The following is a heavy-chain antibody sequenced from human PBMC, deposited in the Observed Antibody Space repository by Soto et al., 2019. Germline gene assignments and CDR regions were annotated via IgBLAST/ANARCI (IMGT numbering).Heavy chain of an antibody. V-gene: IGHV3-23*01. D-gene: IGHD7-27*01. CDR1: GFTFSSYT. Sequence: EVPLLESGGGLVQPGGSLRLSCAASGFTFSSYTMSWVRQGPGKGLEWVSGISSSGGSTVYADSVKGRFTISRDNFTNTLCLQMNSRGAEDTAVYYCARGWGDYWGQGTPVTVSS. CDR3: ARGWGDY. CDR2: ISSSGGST. J-gene: IGHJ4*02.